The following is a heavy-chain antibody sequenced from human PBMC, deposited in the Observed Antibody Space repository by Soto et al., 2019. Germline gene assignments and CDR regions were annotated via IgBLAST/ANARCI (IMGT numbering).Heavy chain of an antibody. D-gene: IGHD6-19*01. CDR3: AKEGTSGLYYFDY. Sequence: GGSLRLSCAASGFTFSNYAMSWVRQAPGKGLEWVSIISGSGDSPYYADSVKGRFTISRDNSRNTLYLQMNSLRVGDSAKYYCAKEGTSGLYYFDYWGQGTLVTVSS. V-gene: IGHV3-23*01. CDR1: GFTFSNYA. J-gene: IGHJ4*02. CDR2: ISGSGDSP.